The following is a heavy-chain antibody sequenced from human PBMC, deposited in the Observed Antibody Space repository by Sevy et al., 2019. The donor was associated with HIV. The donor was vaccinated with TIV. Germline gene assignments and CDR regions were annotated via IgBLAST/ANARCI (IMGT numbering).Heavy chain of an antibody. J-gene: IGHJ4*02. Sequence: GGSLRLSCAASGFTFSNAWMSWVRQAPGKGLEWVGRIKSKTDGGTTDYAAPVKGRFTISRDDSKNTLYLQMNSLKTEDTAVYYCTTDVGGYYYDSSGYYYLDYWGQGTLVTVSS. V-gene: IGHV3-15*01. CDR3: TTDVGGYYYDSSGYYYLDY. CDR2: IKSKTDGGTT. CDR1: GFTFSNAW. D-gene: IGHD3-22*01.